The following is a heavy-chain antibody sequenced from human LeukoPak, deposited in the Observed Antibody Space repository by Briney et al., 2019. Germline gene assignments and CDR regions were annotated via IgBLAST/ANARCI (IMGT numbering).Heavy chain of an antibody. CDR3: ARGDVILEQPGFDP. J-gene: IGHJ5*02. D-gene: IGHD6-13*01. V-gene: IGHV4-30-2*01. CDR1: GGSISSGGYS. Sequence: SETPSLTCAVSGGSISSGGYSWSWIRQPPGKGLEWIGYIYHSGSTYYNPSLKSRVTISVDRSKNQFSLKLSSVTAADTAVYYCARGDVILEQPGFDPWGQGTLVTVSS. CDR2: IYHSGST.